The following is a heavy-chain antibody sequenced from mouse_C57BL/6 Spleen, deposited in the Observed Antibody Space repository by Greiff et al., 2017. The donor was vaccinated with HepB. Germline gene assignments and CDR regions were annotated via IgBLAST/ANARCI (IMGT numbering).Heavy chain of an antibody. D-gene: IGHD4-1*01. V-gene: IGHV1-54*01. CDR3: ARGGTGKDYAMDY. Sequence: VQLQESGAELVRPGTSVKVSCKASGYAFTNYLIEWVKQRPGQGLEWIGVINPGSGGTNYNEKFKGKATLTADKSSSTAYMQLSSLTSEDSAVYFCARGGTGKDYAMDYWGQGTSVTVSS. CDR1: GYAFTNYL. J-gene: IGHJ4*01. CDR2: INPGSGGT.